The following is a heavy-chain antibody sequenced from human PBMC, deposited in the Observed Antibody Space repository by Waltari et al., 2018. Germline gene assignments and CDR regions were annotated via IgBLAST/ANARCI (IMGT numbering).Heavy chain of an antibody. V-gene: IGHV1-69*08. CDR3: ASAGLGTGTNEFDY. CDR1: GGTFSSYA. Sequence: QVQLVQSGAEVKKPGSSVKVSCKASGGTFSSYAISWVRQAPGQGLEWMGRSMPIMGTANSAQKFQGRVTITADKSTRTAYMELSSLRSEDTAVYYCASAGLGTGTNEFDYWGQGTLVTVSS. D-gene: IGHD1-1*01. CDR2: SMPIMGTA. J-gene: IGHJ4*02.